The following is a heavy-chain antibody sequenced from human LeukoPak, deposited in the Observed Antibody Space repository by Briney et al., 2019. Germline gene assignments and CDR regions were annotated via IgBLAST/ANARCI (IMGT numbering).Heavy chain of an antibody. D-gene: IGHD6-13*01. CDR2: IYYSGST. Sequence: TSETLSLTCTGSGGSISSYYWSWIRQPPGKGLEWIGYIYYSGSTNYNPSLKSRVTISVDTSKNQFSLKLSSVTAADTAVYYCARARAYSSSWYDTNWFDPWGQGTLVTVSS. J-gene: IGHJ5*02. CDR1: GGSISSYY. CDR3: ARARAYSSSWYDTNWFDP. V-gene: IGHV4-59*01.